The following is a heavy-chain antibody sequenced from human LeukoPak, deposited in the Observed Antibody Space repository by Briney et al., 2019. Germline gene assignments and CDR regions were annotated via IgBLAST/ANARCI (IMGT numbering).Heavy chain of an antibody. D-gene: IGHD5-12*01. CDR3: AKTSRVNSAYDSPFDY. J-gene: IGHJ4*02. CDR1: GFTFSTYA. CDR2: VRGSGSDT. Sequence: LRLSXAASGFTFSTYAMTWVRQAPGKGLEWVSAVRGSGSDTYYADSVKGRFTISRDNSKNTLHLQMHSLRAEDTAMYYCAKTSRVNSAYDSPFDYWGQGXXXXVXS. V-gene: IGHV3-23*01.